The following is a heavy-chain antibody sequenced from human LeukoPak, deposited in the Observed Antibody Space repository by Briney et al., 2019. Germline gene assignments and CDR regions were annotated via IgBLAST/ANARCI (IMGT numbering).Heavy chain of an antibody. V-gene: IGHV4-61*02. CDR1: GGSVNSGRYY. CDR2: IYSSGST. D-gene: IGHD6-13*01. J-gene: IGHJ5*02. Sequence: SETLSLTCTVSGGSVNSGRYYWSWIRQPAGKGLEWIGRIYSSGSTNYNPSLKSRVTISVDTSKNQFSLKLSSVTAADTAVYYCARAGLGIATKFDPWGQGTLVTVSS. CDR3: ARAGLGIATKFDP.